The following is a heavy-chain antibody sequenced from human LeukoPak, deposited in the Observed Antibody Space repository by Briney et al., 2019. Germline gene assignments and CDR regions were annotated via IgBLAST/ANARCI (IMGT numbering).Heavy chain of an antibody. CDR3: ARDRIAAGVLDF. J-gene: IGHJ4*02. Sequence: ASVKVSCKASGYDFITYAFSWVRPAPGQGLEWMAWINPYHGRTIYSQKFKARVTLTTDTSTNTAHMELTSLTSDDTAVYFCARDRIAAGVLDFWGQGTLVTVSS. CDR1: GYDFITYA. V-gene: IGHV1-18*01. CDR2: INPYHGRT. D-gene: IGHD6-13*01.